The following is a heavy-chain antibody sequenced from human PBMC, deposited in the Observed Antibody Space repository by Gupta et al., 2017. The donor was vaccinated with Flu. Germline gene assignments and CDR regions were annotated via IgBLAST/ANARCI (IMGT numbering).Heavy chain of an antibody. CDR3: ARSYGYSYGYGSRY. CDR1: GLTFGSAE. J-gene: IGHJ4*02. D-gene: IGHD5-18*01. CDR2: ITSAGNVM. V-gene: IGHV3-48*03. Sequence: EVQLEESGGGLVPPGGSLRLSCVASGLTFGSAEMNWVRQAPGKGLEWLSYITSAGNVMYYADSVRGRFTISRDNDRNSLYLQMTSLRVEDTAVYYCARSYGYSYGYGSRYWGQGTLVTVSS.